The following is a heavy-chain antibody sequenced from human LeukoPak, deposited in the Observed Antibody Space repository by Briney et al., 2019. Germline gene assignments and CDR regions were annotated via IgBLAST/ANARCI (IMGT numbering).Heavy chain of an antibody. D-gene: IGHD4-17*01. J-gene: IGHJ5*02. CDR1: GFTFSSYG. CDR3: ARGGDYGDYGNWFDP. CDR2: IWYDGSNK. Sequence: GGSLRLSCAASGFTFSSYGMHWVRQAPGKGLEGVAVIWYDGSNKYYADSVKGRFTISRDNSKNTLYLQMNSLRAEDTAVYYCARGGDYGDYGNWFDPWGQGTLVTVSS. V-gene: IGHV3-33*01.